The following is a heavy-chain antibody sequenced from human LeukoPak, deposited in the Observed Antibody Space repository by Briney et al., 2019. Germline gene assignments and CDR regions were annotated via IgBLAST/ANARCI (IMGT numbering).Heavy chain of an antibody. J-gene: IGHJ4*02. CDR1: GFTFSSYG. CDR2: IWYDGSNK. V-gene: IGHV3-33*06. D-gene: IGHD6-19*01. Sequence: PGRSLRLSCAASGFTFSSYGMHWVRQAPGKGLEWVAVIWYDGSNKYYADSVKGRFTISRDNSKNTLYLQMDSLRAEDTAVYYCAKDSDGRSSGWFYYFDYWGQGTLLTVSS. CDR3: AKDSDGRSSGWFYYFDY.